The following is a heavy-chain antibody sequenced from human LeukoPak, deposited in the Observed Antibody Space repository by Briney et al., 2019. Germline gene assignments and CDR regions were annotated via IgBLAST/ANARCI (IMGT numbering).Heavy chain of an antibody. D-gene: IGHD5-18*01. J-gene: IGHJ4*02. CDR3: AKLQLWTPEFDY. Sequence: GGPLNLPWEPSGSTFISYGIHWSRQPPAKGLEGWPFIRYDGSNKYYADSVKGRFTISRDNSKNTLYLQMNSLRAEDTAVYYCAKLQLWTPEFDYWGQGTLVTVSS. V-gene: IGHV3-30*02. CDR2: IRYDGSNK. CDR1: GSTFISYG.